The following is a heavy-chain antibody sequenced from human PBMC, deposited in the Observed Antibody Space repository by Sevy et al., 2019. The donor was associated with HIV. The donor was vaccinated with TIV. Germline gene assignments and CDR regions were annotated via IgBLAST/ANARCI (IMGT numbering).Heavy chain of an antibody. D-gene: IGHD6-13*01. V-gene: IGHV3-23*01. J-gene: IGHJ4*02. CDR3: EAIATAGRDY. CDR2: ISGSGGST. Sequence: GGSLRLSCAASGFIFSSYVMSWVRQAPGKGLEWVSTISGSGGSTYYADSVKGRFTISRDNPKNTLDLQMNSLRAEDTAVYYCEAIATAGRDYWGQGTLVTVSS. CDR1: GFIFSSYV.